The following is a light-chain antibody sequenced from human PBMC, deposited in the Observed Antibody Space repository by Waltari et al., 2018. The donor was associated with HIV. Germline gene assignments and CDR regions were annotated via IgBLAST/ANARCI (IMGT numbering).Light chain of an antibody. J-gene: IGLJ3*02. V-gene: IGLV3-21*04. CDR3: QVWDTASNEGV. CDR1: RLGTKT. Sequence: YVLTQAPSVSQAPGKTATLTCEGDRLGTKTVHWYQQKLGQAPVLVIYYDSERPSGIPDRFSGSNSGNTATLTISRVEDGDEADYYCQVWDTASNEGVFGGGTKLTVL. CDR2: YDS.